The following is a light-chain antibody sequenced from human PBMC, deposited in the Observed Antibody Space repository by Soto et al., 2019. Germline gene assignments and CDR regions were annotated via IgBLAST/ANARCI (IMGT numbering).Light chain of an antibody. CDR3: QQYDASPIT. CDR2: GVS. J-gene: IGKJ5*01. Sequence: EIVLTQSPGTLSLSPGERATLYCRASQSLSRTYLAWYQQKPGQAPRLLISGVSKRAAGIPDRFSAGGSDTDFTLTISRVEPEDFALYFCQQYDASPITFGRGTRLEI. V-gene: IGKV3-20*01. CDR1: QSLSRTY.